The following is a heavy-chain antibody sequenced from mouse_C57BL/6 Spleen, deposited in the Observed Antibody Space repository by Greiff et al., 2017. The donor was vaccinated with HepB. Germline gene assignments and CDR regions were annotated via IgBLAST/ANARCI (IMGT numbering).Heavy chain of an antibody. V-gene: IGHV1-15*01. J-gene: IGHJ3*01. CDR3: TREDYDPFAY. Sequence: VQLQQSGAELVRPGASVTLSCKASGYTFTDYEMHWVKQTPVHGLEWIGAIDPATGGTAYNQKFKGKAILTADKSSSTAYMELRSLTSEDSAVYYCTREDYDPFAYWGQGTLVTVSA. CDR2: IDPATGGT. D-gene: IGHD2-3*01. CDR1: GYTFTDYE.